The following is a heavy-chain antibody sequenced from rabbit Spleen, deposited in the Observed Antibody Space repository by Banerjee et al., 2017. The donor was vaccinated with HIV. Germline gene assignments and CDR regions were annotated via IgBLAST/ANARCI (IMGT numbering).Heavy chain of an antibody. CDR3: ARDLAGVIGWNFGW. CDR1: GLDLSSRYW. J-gene: IGHJ4*01. V-gene: IGHV1S40*01. Sequence: QSLEESGGDLVKPGTSLTLTCKASGLDLSSRYWICWVRQAPGRGLEWIACIDRSGPITHYASWAKGRFTFSKTSSTTVTLQMTSLTVADTATYFCARDLAGVIGWNFGWWGPGTLVTVS. CDR2: IDRSGPIT. D-gene: IGHD4-1*01.